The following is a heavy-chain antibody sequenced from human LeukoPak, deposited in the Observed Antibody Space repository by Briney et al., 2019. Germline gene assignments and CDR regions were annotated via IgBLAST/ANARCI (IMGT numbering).Heavy chain of an antibody. V-gene: IGHV5-51*01. CDR2: IYPGDYDT. D-gene: IGHD6-13*01. J-gene: IGHJ4*02. Sequence: GESLKISCKGSGYSFTSYWVGWVCQMPGKGLEWMGIIYPGDYDTRYSPSFQGQVTISADKSISTAYLQWSSLKASDTAMYYCARYVAAAYIDYWGQGTLVTVSS. CDR3: ARYVAAAYIDY. CDR1: GYSFTSYW.